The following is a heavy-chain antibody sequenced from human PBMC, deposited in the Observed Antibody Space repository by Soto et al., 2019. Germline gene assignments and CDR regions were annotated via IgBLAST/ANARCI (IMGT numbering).Heavy chain of an antibody. CDR1: GFTFSSYS. CDR2: VSIGGST. V-gene: IGHV3-23*01. D-gene: IGHD2-15*01. CDR3: AKRRGAGGHFDY. J-gene: IGHJ4*02. Sequence: LRLSCAASGFTFSSYSMGWVRQGPGKGLEWVAVVSIGGSTHYADSVRGRFTISRDNSKNTLSLQMNSLTAEDTAVYFCAKRRGAGGHFDYWGQGALVTVSS.